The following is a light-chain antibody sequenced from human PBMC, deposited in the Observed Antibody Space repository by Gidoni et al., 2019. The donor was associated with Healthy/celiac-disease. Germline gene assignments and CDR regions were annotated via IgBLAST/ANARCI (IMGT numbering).Light chain of an antibody. CDR2: DAS. V-gene: IGKV3-11*01. J-gene: IGKJ3*01. CDR3: QQRSNWPGFT. Sequence: EIVLTQSPATLSLSPGERATLSCRASQSVSSYLAWYKQKPGQAPRLLIYDASNRATGIPARFSGSGSGTDFTLTISSLEPEDFAVYYCQQRSNWPGFTFGPGTKVEIK. CDR1: QSVSSY.